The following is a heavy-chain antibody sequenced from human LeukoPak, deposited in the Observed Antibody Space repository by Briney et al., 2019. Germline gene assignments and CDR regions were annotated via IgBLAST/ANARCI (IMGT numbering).Heavy chain of an antibody. D-gene: IGHD2-15*01. CDR1: GYTFTGYY. CDR2: INPNSGGT. Sequence: ASVKVSCMASGYTFTGYYMHWVRQAPGKGLEWMGWINPNSGGTNYAQKFQGRVTMTRDTSISTAYMELSRLRSDDTAVYYCARGYCSGGSCYFIFDYWGQGTLVTVSS. V-gene: IGHV1-2*02. CDR3: ARGYCSGGSCYFIFDY. J-gene: IGHJ4*02.